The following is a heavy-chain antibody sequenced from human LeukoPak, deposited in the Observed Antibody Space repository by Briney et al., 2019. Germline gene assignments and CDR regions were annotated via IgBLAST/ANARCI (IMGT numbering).Heavy chain of an antibody. Sequence: ASVKVSFKVSAYTLTELSVHWVRRSPGKRPGWVGGFDAEDGDTVYAQKLQGRTTMSEDTSTDTAYMELSSLRSEDTAAYYCATGLTMFRDRPVKGSGHWGQGSLVTVSS. J-gene: IGHJ4*02. CDR2: FDAEDGDT. V-gene: IGHV1-24*01. CDR1: AYTLTELS. D-gene: IGHD3-10*01. CDR3: ATGLTMFRDRPVKGSGH.